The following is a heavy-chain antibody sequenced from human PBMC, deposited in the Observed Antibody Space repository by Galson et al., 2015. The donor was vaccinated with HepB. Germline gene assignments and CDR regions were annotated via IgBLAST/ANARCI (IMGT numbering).Heavy chain of an antibody. CDR1: GLSFSTYT. Sequence: SLRLSCAASGLSFSTYTMNWVRQAPGKGLEWVASISTTATHIYYAGSVQGRFTISRDNAKNSLYLQLSSLRAEDTAVYYCAKDTPNPPARGWSYFDLWGQGTLVTVSS. J-gene: IGHJ4*02. CDR2: ISTTATHI. D-gene: IGHD2-15*01. CDR3: AKDTPNPPARGWSYFDL. V-gene: IGHV3-21*01.